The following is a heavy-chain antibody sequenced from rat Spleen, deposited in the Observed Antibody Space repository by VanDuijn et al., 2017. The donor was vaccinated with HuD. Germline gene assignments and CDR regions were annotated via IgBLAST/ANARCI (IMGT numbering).Heavy chain of an antibody. CDR2: CWNNGDT. CDR3: ARDVGLGGVMDA. D-gene: IGHD4-1*01. Sequence: QVQLKESGPGLVQPAQTLSLTCTVAGFPLTTYHVHWVRPPPGKGLEWLGICWNNGDTSYNSALKSRLSISRDTSNRQVFLKMTSLQTEDTATYYCARDVGLGGVMDAWGQGASVTVSS. CDR1: GFPLTTYH. V-gene: IGHV2-32*01. J-gene: IGHJ4*01.